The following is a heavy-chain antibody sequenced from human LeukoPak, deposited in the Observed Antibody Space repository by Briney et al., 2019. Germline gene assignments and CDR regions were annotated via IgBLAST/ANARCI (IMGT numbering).Heavy chain of an antibody. V-gene: IGHV4-59*01. CDR3: ARGKLDCSSTSCYRDNWFDP. Sequence: PSETLSLTCIVSGGSISSYYWSWIRQPPGKGLEWIGYIYYSGSTKYNPSLKRRVTISVHTTKNQFSLKLSSMTAADTAVDYCARGKLDCSSTSCYRDNWFDPWGQGTLVTVSS. J-gene: IGHJ5*02. D-gene: IGHD2-2*02. CDR1: GGSISSYY. CDR2: IYYSGST.